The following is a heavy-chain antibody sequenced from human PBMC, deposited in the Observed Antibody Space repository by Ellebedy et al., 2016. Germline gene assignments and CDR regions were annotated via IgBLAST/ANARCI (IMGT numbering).Heavy chain of an antibody. CDR1: GGSISSYY. D-gene: IGHD1-26*01. J-gene: IGHJ4*02. CDR2: IYYSGST. CDR3: ARNGERGSNRYFDY. Sequence: SETLSLXXTVSGGSISSYYWSWIRQPPGKGLEWIGYIYYSGSTNYNPSLKSRVTISVDTSKNQFSLKLSSVTAADTAVYYCARNGERGSNRYFDYWGQGTLVTVSS. V-gene: IGHV4-59*12.